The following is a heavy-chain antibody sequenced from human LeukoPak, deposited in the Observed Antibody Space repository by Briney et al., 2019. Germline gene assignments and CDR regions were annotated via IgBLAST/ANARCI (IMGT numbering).Heavy chain of an antibody. V-gene: IGHV4-4*07. CDR3: ARLIAVAPHYYFDY. J-gene: IGHJ4*02. D-gene: IGHD6-19*01. CDR1: SEFFSGYS. Sequence: SETLSLTCGVSSEFFSGYSWSWIRQPAGKGLEWIGRIYSNGNTNYNPSLKSRVTMSVDTSKNQFSLKLSSVTAADTAVYYCARLIAVAPHYYFDYWGQGTLVTVSS. CDR2: IYSNGNT.